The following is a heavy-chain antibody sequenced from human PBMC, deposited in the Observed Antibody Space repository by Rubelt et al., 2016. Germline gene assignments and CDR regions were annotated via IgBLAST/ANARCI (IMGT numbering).Heavy chain of an antibody. D-gene: IGHD6-13*01. CDR3: AKACSSSWYDAFDI. J-gene: IGHJ3*02. V-gene: IGHV3-48*01. Sequence: EVQLVESGGGLVQPGGSLRLSCAASGFTFSSYSMNWVRQAPGKGLEWVSYISSSSSTIYYADSVKGRFTISRDNSKNTLYLQMNSLRAEDTAVYYCAKACSSSWYDAFDIWGQGTMVTVSS. CDR2: ISSSSSTI. CDR1: GFTFSSYS.